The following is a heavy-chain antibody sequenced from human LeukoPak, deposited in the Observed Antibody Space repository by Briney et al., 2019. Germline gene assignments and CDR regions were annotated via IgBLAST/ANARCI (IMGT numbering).Heavy chain of an antibody. Sequence: GGSLRLSCAASGFTFSSYAMHWVRQAPGKGLEWVAVISYDGSNKYYADSVKGRFTISRDNSKNTLYLQMNSLRAEDTAVYYCAREAPYYYFDYWGQGTLVTVFS. J-gene: IGHJ4*02. V-gene: IGHV3-30*04. CDR2: ISYDGSNK. CDR3: AREAPYYYFDY. CDR1: GFTFSSYA. D-gene: IGHD1-26*01.